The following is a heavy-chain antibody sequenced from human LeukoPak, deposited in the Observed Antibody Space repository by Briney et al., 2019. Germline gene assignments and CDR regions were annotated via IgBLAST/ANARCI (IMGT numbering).Heavy chain of an antibody. Sequence: GASVKVSCKASGYTFTSYAMSWVRHAPGKGLEWVSTISGSGGRTYFTDSVKGRFTISRDNSKNTLYLQMNSLGAEDTAVYYCAKHQQIYGDSLMDVWGQGTTVTVSS. CDR1: GYTFTSYA. CDR3: AKHQQIYGDSLMDV. J-gene: IGHJ6*02. V-gene: IGHV3-23*01. CDR2: ISGSGGRT. D-gene: IGHD4-17*01.